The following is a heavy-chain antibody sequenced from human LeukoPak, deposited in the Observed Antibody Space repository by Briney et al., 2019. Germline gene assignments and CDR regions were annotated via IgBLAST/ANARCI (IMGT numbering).Heavy chain of an antibody. D-gene: IGHD3-22*01. V-gene: IGHV1-2*06. CDR1: GYTFTGYY. CDR3: ARESGSAYYDRTTVVRY. J-gene: IGHJ4*02. CDR2: INPNSGGT. Sequence: GASVKVSCKASGYTFTGYYMHWVRQAPGQGLEWMGRINPNSGGTNYAQKFQGRVTMTRDTSISTAYMELSRLRSDDTAVYYCARESGSAYYDRTTVVRYWGQGTLVTVSS.